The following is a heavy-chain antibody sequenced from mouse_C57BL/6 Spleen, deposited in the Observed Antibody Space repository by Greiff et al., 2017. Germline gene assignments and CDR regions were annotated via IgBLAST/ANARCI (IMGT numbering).Heavy chain of an antibody. CDR1: GYTFTSYG. J-gene: IGHJ4*01. D-gene: IGHD1-1*01. CDR2: IYPRSGNT. V-gene: IGHV1-81*01. CDR3: ARLDYGSSYDYAMDY. Sequence: VKLVESGAELARPGASVKLSCKASGYTFTSYGISWVKQRTGQGLEWIGEIYPRSGNTYYNEKFKGKATLTADKSSSTAYMELRSLTSEDSAVYFCARLDYGSSYDYAMDYWGQGTSVTVSS.